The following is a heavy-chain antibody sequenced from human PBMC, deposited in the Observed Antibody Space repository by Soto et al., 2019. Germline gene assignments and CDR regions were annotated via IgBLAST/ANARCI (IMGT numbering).Heavy chain of an antibody. CDR2: MNPGSGDT. Sequence: ASVKVSCKASGYSFTNNDVSWVRHATGQGLEWMGWMNPGSGDTGYAQQFQGRVTMTRDISIATAYMELSSLRSDDTAIYYCARMETFGSLNWFDPWGQGTLVTVSS. CDR1: GYSFTNND. D-gene: IGHD3-16*01. V-gene: IGHV1-8*01. J-gene: IGHJ5*02. CDR3: ARMETFGSLNWFDP.